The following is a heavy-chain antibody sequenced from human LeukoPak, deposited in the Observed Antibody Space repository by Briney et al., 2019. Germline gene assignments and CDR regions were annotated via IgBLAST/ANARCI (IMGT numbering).Heavy chain of an antibody. Sequence: ASVKVSCKASGYTFTSYGISWVRQAPGQGLEWMGWISAYNGNTNYAQKLQGRVTMTTDTSTSTAYMELRSLRSDDTAVYYCARDQGSSSWYSNYYYGMDVWGQGTTVTVSS. CDR1: GYTFTSYG. J-gene: IGHJ6*02. V-gene: IGHV1-18*01. D-gene: IGHD6-13*01. CDR2: ISAYNGNT. CDR3: ARDQGSSSWYSNYYYGMDV.